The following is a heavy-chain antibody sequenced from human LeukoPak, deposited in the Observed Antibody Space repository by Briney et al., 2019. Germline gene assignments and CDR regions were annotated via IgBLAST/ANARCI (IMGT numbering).Heavy chain of an antibody. CDR1: AFTFSSYA. V-gene: IGHV3-23*01. Sequence: PGPSLRLSCAASAFTFSSYAMSWVRQAPGKWLEWVSAISGSGGSTYYADSVKGRFTISRDNSKNTLYLQMNSLRAEDTAVYYCAKVDYGFFDYWGQGALVTVSS. D-gene: IGHD4-17*01. CDR3: AKVDYGFFDY. CDR2: ISGSGGST. J-gene: IGHJ4*02.